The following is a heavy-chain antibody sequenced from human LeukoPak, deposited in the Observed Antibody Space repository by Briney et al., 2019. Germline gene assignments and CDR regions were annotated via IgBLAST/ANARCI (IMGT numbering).Heavy chain of an antibody. J-gene: IGHJ4*02. Sequence: PGGSLRLSCVASGFTFSRYVIHWVRQAPGKGLEWVAVISKDGSDEYYADSVKGRFTVSRDPSKNSLYLQMNNLRGEDTAVYYCAREEGHFDYWGQGTLVTVSS. CDR1: GFTFSRYV. CDR2: ISKDGSDE. CDR3: AREEGHFDY. V-gene: IGHV3-30*04.